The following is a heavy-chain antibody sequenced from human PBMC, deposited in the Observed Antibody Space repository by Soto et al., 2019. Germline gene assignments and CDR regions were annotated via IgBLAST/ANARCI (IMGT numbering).Heavy chain of an antibody. CDR2: MNPNSGNT. CDR1: GYTFTTSD. CDR3: ARRLGHSRFHY. J-gene: IGHJ4*02. D-gene: IGHD5-18*01. Sequence: QVQLVQSGAEVKKPGASVKVSCKASGYTFTTSDINWVRQATGQGLEWLGWMNPNSGNTGYAEKFQGRITMTRNTHISTAYMELSSLRSEDKAVYYCARRLGHSRFHYWAQGPLVAVSS. V-gene: IGHV1-8*01.